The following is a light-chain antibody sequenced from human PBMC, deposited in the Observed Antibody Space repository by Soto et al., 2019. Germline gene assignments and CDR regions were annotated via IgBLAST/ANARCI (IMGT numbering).Light chain of an antibody. CDR1: SPNVGTNP. CDR2: TNS. J-gene: IGLJ3*02. Sequence: QSVLTQPPSASGTPGQTVTISCSISSPNVGTNPVSWYQQLPGTAPTLLIYTNSQRPLGVPFRFSASKSANTASLTVSGLQAEDEADYYCCSYAGSNSWVFGGGTKVTVL. CDR3: CSYAGSNSWV. V-gene: IGLV1-44*01.